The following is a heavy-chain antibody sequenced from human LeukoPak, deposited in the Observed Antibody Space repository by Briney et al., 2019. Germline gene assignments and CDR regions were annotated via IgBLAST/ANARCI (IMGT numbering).Heavy chain of an antibody. CDR2: IYSGDST. Sequence: GGSLRLSCAASRFTFSNYAMNWVRQAPGRGLEWVSVIYSGDSTYYADSVKGRFTISRDNSKNTLYLQMNSLRAEDTAVYYCASHSSSWYGFDYWGQGTLVTASS. J-gene: IGHJ4*02. D-gene: IGHD6-13*01. V-gene: IGHV3-53*01. CDR3: ASHSSSWYGFDY. CDR1: RFTFSNYA.